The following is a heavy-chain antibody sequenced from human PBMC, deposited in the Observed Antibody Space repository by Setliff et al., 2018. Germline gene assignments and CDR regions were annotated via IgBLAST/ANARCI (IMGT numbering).Heavy chain of an antibody. Sequence: SGFSLSTSGVGVGWIRQPPGKALEWLAHIFSNDEKSYSTSLKSRLTISKDTSKSQVVLTMTNMDPVDTATYYCARAYYDSSGYYPLVYWGQGTLVTVSS. J-gene: IGHJ4*02. V-gene: IGHV2-26*01. D-gene: IGHD3-22*01. CDR3: ARAYYDSSGYYPLVY. CDR1: GFSLSTSGVG. CDR2: IFSNDEK.